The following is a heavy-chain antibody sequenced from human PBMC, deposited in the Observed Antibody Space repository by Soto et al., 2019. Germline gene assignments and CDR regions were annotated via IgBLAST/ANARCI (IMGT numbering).Heavy chain of an antibody. Sequence: QVQLVQSGAEVKKPGSSVKVSCKASGGTFRSYSISWVRQAPGQGLEWMGGIIPIFDITHYAQKFQGRATITADESTSTAYMELSSLGSDDTAVYYCARPDEGGYSSNHHYYYALDVWGQGTTVTV. CDR1: GGTFRSYS. CDR3: ARPDEGGYSSNHHYYYALDV. J-gene: IGHJ6*02. V-gene: IGHV1-69*01. CDR2: IIPIFDIT. D-gene: IGHD3-22*01.